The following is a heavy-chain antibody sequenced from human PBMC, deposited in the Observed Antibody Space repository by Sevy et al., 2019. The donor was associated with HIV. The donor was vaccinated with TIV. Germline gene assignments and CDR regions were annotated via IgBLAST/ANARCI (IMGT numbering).Heavy chain of an antibody. CDR1: GFTFSSYG. CDR2: IRYDGSNK. J-gene: IGHJ3*02. CDR3: ASALYGGNPNDAFDI. V-gene: IGHV3-33*01. Sequence: GGSLRLSCAASGFTFSSYGMHWVRQAPGKGLEWVAVIRYDGSNKYYADSVKGRFTISRDNSKNTLYLQMNSLRAEDTAVYYCASALYGGNPNDAFDIWGQGTMVTVSS. D-gene: IGHD4-17*01.